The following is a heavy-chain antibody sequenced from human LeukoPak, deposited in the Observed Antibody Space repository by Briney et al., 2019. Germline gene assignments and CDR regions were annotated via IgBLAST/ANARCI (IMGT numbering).Heavy chain of an antibody. CDR3: AREPLYGSGSYY. J-gene: IGHJ4*02. CDR2: IWYDGSSK. D-gene: IGHD3-10*01. CDR1: GFTFSSYG. Sequence: GRSLRLSCAASGFTFSSYGMQWVRRAPGKGLEWVAVIWYDGSSKYYADSVNGRFTISRGNSKNTLYLQMDSLTAEDTAVYYCAREPLYGSGSYYWGQGTLVTVSS. V-gene: IGHV3-33*01.